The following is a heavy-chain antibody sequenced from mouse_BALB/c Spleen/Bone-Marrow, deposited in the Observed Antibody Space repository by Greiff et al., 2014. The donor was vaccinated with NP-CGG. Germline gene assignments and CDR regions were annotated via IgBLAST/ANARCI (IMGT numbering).Heavy chain of an antibody. CDR3: ARHGTTATFFAY. Sequence: DVQLVESGGGLVKPGGSLKPSCAASGFAFSSYDMSWVRQTPEKRLEWVAYISSGGGSTYYPDTVKGRFTISRDNAKNTLYLQMSSLKSEDTAMYYCARHGTTATFFAYWGQGTLVTVSA. J-gene: IGHJ3*01. CDR1: GFAFSSYD. D-gene: IGHD1-2*01. CDR2: ISSGGGST. V-gene: IGHV5-12-1*01.